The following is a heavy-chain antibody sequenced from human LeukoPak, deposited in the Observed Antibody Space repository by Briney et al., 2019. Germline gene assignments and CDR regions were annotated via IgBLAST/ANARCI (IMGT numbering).Heavy chain of an antibody. V-gene: IGHV4-39*01. CDR3: VRQKGHSSSWWYFDY. D-gene: IGHD6-19*01. CDR2: VNYSGYT. Sequence: SETLTLTCTVSTASLNNIGYYWGWIRQPPGEGLEWLGIVNYSGYTYYNPSLRSRVSINVDTAKNQFSLKLSSVTAADTAVYYCVRQKGHSSSWWYFDYWAQGTLVTVSS. CDR1: TASLNNIGYY. J-gene: IGHJ4*02.